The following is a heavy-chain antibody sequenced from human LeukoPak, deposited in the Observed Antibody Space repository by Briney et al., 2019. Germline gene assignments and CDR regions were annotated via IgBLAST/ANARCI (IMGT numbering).Heavy chain of an antibody. D-gene: IGHD3-16*01. Sequence: ASVKVSCKASGYTFTGYYMHWVRQAPGQGLEWMGWINPNSGGTNYAQKFQGRVTMTRDTSISTAYMELSRLRSDDTAVYYCARDFMKEARGDYWGQGTLVTVSS. CDR1: GYTFTGYY. V-gene: IGHV1-2*02. CDR3: ARDFMKEARGDY. CDR2: INPNSGGT. J-gene: IGHJ4*02.